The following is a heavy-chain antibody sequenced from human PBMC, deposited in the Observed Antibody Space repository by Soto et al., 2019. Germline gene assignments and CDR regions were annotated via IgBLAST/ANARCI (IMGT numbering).Heavy chain of an antibody. CDR3: AKGYDSSGYWLDY. CDR1: GFTFSSYA. D-gene: IGHD3-22*01. CDR2: ISGSGGST. V-gene: IGHV3-23*01. J-gene: IGHJ4*02. Sequence: EVQLLESGGGLVQPGGSLRLSCAASGFTFSSYAMSWVRQAPGXGXEWVSAISGSGGSTYYADSVKGRFTISRDNSKNTLYLQMNSLRAEDTAVYYCAKGYDSSGYWLDYWGQGTLVTVSS.